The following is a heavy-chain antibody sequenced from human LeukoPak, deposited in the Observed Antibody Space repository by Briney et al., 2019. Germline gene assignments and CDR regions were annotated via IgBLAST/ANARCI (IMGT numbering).Heavy chain of an antibody. Sequence: GASVKVSCKASGYTFTSYGISWVRQAPGQGLEWMGWISAYNGNTNYAQKLQGRVTMTTDTSTSTAYMELRSLRSEDTALYYCTIWGSGSYSDPAFDYWGQGTLVTVSS. V-gene: IGHV1-18*01. CDR3: TIWGSGSYSDPAFDY. CDR2: ISAYNGNT. CDR1: GYTFTSYG. J-gene: IGHJ4*02. D-gene: IGHD1-26*01.